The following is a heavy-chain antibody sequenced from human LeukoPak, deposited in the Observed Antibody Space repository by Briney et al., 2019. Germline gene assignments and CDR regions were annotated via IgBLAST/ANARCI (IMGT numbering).Heavy chain of an antibody. J-gene: IGHJ4*02. D-gene: IGHD6-13*01. CDR3: ARHSQAAAGTPLDY. CDR2: IYYSGST. CDR1: GGSISSYY. V-gene: IGHV4-59*08. Sequence: KPSETLSLTCTVSGGSISSYYWSWIRQPPGKGLEWIGYIYYSGSTNYNPSLKSRVTISVDTSKNQFSLKLSSVTAADTAVYYCARHSQAAAGTPLDYWGQGTLVTVSS.